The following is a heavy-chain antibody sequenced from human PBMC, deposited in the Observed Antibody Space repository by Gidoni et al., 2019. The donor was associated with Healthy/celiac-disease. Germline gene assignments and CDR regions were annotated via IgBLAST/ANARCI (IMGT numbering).Heavy chain of an antibody. V-gene: IGHV1-2*02. J-gene: IGHJ3*02. CDR3: ARGECSGGSCYNAFDI. CDR2: INPNSGGT. CDR1: GYTFTGYY. Sequence: QVQLVQSGAEVKKPGASVQFSCQASGYTFTGYYMHWVRQAPGQGLEWMGWINPNSGGTNYAQKFQGRVTMTRDTSISTAYMELSRLRSDDTAVYYCARGECSGGSCYNAFDIWGQGTMVTVSS. D-gene: IGHD2-15*01.